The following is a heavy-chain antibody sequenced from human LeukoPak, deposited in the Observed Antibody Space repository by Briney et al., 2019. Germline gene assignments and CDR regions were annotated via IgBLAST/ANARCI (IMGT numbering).Heavy chain of an antibody. J-gene: IGHJ1*01. D-gene: IGHD3-22*01. V-gene: IGHV3-30*18. CDR1: GFTFSSYG. CDR2: ISYDGSNK. CDR3: AKASDSSGYYEGYFQH. Sequence: GGSLRLSCAASGFTFSSYGMHWVRQAPGKGLEWVAVISYDGSNKYYADSVKGRFTISRDNSKNTLYLQMNSLRVEDTAVYYCAKASDSSGYYEGYFQHWGQGTLVTVSS.